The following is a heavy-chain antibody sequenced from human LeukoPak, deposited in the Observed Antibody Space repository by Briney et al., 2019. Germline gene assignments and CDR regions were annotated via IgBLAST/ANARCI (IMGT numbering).Heavy chain of an antibody. CDR3: AREWELLRPVLYYFDY. CDR2: IKQDGSEK. CDR1: GFTFSSYW. J-gene: IGHJ4*02. Sequence: GGSLRLSCAASGFTFSSYWMSWVRQAPGKGLEWVANIKQDGSEKYYVDSVKGRFTISRDNAKNSLYLQMNSRRAEDAAMYYCAREWELLRPVLYYFDYWGQGTLVTVSS. V-gene: IGHV3-7*01. D-gene: IGHD1-26*01.